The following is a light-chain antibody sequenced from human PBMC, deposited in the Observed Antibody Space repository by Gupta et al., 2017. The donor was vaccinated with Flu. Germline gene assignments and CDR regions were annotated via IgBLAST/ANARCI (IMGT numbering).Light chain of an antibody. J-gene: IGLJ3*02. V-gene: IGLV5-45*02. CDR1: SGINVDTYR. CDR2: YKSDSDK. Sequence: QAVLTPLSSLSASPGASASLTCTLRSGINVDTYRIYWYQQKPGSPPQYLLRYKSDSDKQQGSGGPSRFAGSKDASANAGILLISGLQSEDEADYYCMIWHSSAWVFGGGTRLTVL. CDR3: MIWHSSAWV.